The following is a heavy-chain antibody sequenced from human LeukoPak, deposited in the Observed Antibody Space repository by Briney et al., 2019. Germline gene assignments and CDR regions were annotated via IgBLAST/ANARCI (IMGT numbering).Heavy chain of an antibody. CDR3: ARQMYYYDSSGYLKPSPDFDY. J-gene: IGHJ4*02. CDR1: GFTFSSYA. Sequence: GGSLRLSCAASGFTFSSYAMSWVRQAPGKGLEWVSAISGSGGSTYYADSVKGRFTISRDNAKNSLYLQMNSLRAEDTAVYYCARQMYYYDSSGYLKPSPDFDYWGQGTLVTVSS. D-gene: IGHD3-22*01. V-gene: IGHV3-23*01. CDR2: ISGSGGST.